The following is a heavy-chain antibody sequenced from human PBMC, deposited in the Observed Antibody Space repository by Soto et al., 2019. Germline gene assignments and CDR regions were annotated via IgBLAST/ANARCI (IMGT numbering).Heavy chain of an antibody. CDR2: ISSSSSTI. J-gene: IGHJ2*01. V-gene: IGHV3-48*01. D-gene: IGHD1-1*01. CDR3: PAEDDIRADL. Sequence: KGLEWVSYISSSSSTIYYADSVKGRFTISRDNAKNSLYLQMNSLRAEDTAVFFFPAEDDIRADL.